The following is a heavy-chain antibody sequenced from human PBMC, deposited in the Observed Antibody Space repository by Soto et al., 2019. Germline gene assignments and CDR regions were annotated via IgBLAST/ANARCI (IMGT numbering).Heavy chain of an antibody. CDR1: GDSFSNYA. CDR2: LIPVFGTL. J-gene: IGHJ6*02. Sequence: QVQLVQSGAEVKKPGSSVKVSCRASGDSFSNYAVNWLRQAPGRGLEWMGGLIPVFGTLNYAEKFQGRLTITADESTSTAYMELSSLTSEDTAVYYCARAVRTGFYGIDVWGQGTTGSVSS. V-gene: IGHV1-69*01. CDR3: ARAVRTGFYGIDV.